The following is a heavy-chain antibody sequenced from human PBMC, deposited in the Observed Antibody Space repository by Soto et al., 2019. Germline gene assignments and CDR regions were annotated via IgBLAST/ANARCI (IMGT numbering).Heavy chain of an antibody. V-gene: IGHV3-33*01. CDR2: IGSDGARD. Sequence: QVPLAESGGGVVQPGGSLRLSCAASGFTFGRHGMHWVRQAPGKGLEWVAVIGSDGARDSYADSMKGRFSISRDNGQNTLYLQINSLRVEDTAVYYCARDDDYPDNGLDYWGQGTLVTVSS. D-gene: IGHD4-17*01. CDR3: ARDDDYPDNGLDY. J-gene: IGHJ4*02. CDR1: GFTFGRHG.